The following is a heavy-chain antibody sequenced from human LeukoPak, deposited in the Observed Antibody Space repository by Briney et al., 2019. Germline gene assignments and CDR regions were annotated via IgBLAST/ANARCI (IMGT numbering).Heavy chain of an antibody. CDR3: AKGSLGYCSSTSCSVV. J-gene: IGHJ4*02. D-gene: IGHD2-2*01. V-gene: IGHV3-23*01. CDR1: GFTFSSYA. Sequence: GGSLRLSCAASGFTFSSYAMSWVRQAPGKGLEWASAISGSGGSTYYADSVKGRFTISRDNSKNTLYLQMNSLRAEDTAVYYCAKGSLGYCSSTSCSVVWGQGTLVTVSS. CDR2: ISGSGGST.